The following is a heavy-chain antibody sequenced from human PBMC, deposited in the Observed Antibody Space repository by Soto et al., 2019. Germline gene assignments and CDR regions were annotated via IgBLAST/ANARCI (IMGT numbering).Heavy chain of an antibody. V-gene: IGHV4-39*01. CDR3: ARQGEHSSSYFFDS. J-gene: IGHJ4*02. Sequence: SETLSLTXTVSGDSIDTSSYCWGWIRQPPGKGLEWIGSVCYRGTTYYNPSLKSRLTISVDTSKRQFSLKLSSVTAADTAVFYCARQGEHSSSYFFDSWGQGTLVTVSS. CDR1: GDSIDTSSYC. D-gene: IGHD6-6*01. CDR2: VCYRGTT.